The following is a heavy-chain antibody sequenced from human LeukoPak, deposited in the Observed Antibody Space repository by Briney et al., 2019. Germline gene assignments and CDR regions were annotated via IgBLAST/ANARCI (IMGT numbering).Heavy chain of an antibody. CDR1: GFTFSDNY. J-gene: IGHJ4*02. CDR3: AKHPQVLSDYFDY. CDR2: ISSSATYT. D-gene: IGHD2-2*01. V-gene: IGHV3-11*03. Sequence: GGSLRLSCAASGFTFSDNYMSWFRQAPGKGLEWVSYISSSATYTNYADSVKGRFTISRDNSKNSLYLQMSSLRAEDTAVYYCAKHPQVLSDYFDYWGQGTLVTVSS.